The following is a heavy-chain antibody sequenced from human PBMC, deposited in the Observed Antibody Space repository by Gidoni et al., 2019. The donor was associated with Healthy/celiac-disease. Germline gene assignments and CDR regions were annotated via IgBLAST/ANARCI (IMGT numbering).Heavy chain of an antibody. Sequence: QVQLVQSGAEVKKPGASVKVSCKASGYTFTSSGISWVRQAPGQGLEWMGWISAYNGNTNYAQKLQGRVTMTTDTSTSTAYMELRSLRSDDTAVYYCARDLREHYYDSSGYDYWGQGTLVTVSS. J-gene: IGHJ4*02. CDR3: ARDLREHYYDSSGYDY. CDR2: ISAYNGNT. V-gene: IGHV1-18*01. CDR1: GYTFTSSG. D-gene: IGHD3-22*01.